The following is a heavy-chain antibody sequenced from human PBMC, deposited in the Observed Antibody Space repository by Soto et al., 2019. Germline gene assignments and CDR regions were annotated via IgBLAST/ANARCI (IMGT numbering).Heavy chain of an antibody. V-gene: IGHV4-39*01. CDR1: GGSISSSSNF. CDR3: ARLRAVPAAILGNHYYYGMDV. CDR2: IYYSGNT. D-gene: IGHD2-2*01. Sequence: SETLSLTCTVSGGSISSSSNFWAGIRQPPGKRLEWIGSIYYSGNTYYNPSLKSRVTISVDTSKNQFSLKLSSVTAADTAVYYCARLRAVPAAILGNHYYYGMDVWGQGTTVT. J-gene: IGHJ6*02.